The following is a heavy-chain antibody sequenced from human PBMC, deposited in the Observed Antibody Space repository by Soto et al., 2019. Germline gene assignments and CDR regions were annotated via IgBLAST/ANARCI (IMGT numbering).Heavy chain of an antibody. D-gene: IGHD3-22*01. CDR2: INPSGGST. Sequence: GASVKVSCKASGYTFTSYYMHWVRQAPGQGLEWMGIINPSGGSTSYAQKFQGRATMTRDTSTSTVYMELSSLRSEDTAVYYCASTNAYYYDSSGYYFDYWGQGTRVTVAS. CDR1: GYTFTSYY. J-gene: IGHJ4*02. V-gene: IGHV1-46*01. CDR3: ASTNAYYYDSSGYYFDY.